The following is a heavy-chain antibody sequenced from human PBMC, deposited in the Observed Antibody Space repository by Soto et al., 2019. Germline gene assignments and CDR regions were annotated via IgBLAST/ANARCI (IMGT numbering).Heavy chain of an antibody. J-gene: IGHJ6*02. Sequence: QLQLQESGSGLVKPSQTLSLTCAVSGGSISSGGYSWSWIRQPPGKGLEWIGYIYHSGSTYYNPSPKRRVNIAVDRSQNQFSLKLSSVTAGDTAVYYCARGIQLYPPGDMDVWGQGNTVTVSS. CDR3: ARGIQLYPPGDMDV. CDR1: GGSISSGGYS. D-gene: IGHD5-18*01. CDR2: IYHSGST. V-gene: IGHV4-30-2*01.